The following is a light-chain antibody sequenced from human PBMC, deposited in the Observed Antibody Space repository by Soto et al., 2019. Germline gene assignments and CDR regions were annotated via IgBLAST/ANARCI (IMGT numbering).Light chain of an antibody. J-gene: IGLJ1*01. CDR3: GSWDSRRSVYV. CDR2: DDN. CDR1: SSNIGGNS. Sequence: QSVMTQPPSVSAAPGQKVTISCSGSSSNIGGNSVSWYQQLPGTAPKLLIYDDNKRPSGIPDRFSGSKSGTSATLGITGFQTGGEADYYCGSWDSRRSVYVFGPGTKLTAL. V-gene: IGLV1-51*01.